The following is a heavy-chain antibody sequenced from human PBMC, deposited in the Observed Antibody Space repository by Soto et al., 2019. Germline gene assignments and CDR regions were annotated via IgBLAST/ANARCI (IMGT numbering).Heavy chain of an antibody. D-gene: IGHD6-6*01. J-gene: IGHJ6*03. CDR1: GFTFSSYA. CDR2: ISSNGGST. V-gene: IGHV3-64*01. CDR3: ARATYSSSAKVYYYMDV. Sequence: PGGSLRLSCAASGFTFSSYAMHWVRQAPGKGLEYVSAISSNGGSTYYANSVKGRFTISRDNSKNTLYLQMGSLRAEDMAVYYCARATYSSSAKVYYYMDVCGKGTTVTVSS.